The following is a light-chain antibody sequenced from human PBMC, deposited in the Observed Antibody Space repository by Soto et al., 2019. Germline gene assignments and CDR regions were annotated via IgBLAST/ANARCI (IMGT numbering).Light chain of an antibody. J-gene: IGKJ1*01. CDR2: GAS. Sequence: IVLTQSLGTLSWTQEERATLSCRASQSISSSYLAWYQQKPGQAPRLLIYGASNRATAIPDRFSGSGSGTDFTLTISRLEPEDFAVYYCQQYDDSPGTFGHGTKVDIK. CDR3: QQYDDSPGT. V-gene: IGKV3-20*01. CDR1: QSISSSY.